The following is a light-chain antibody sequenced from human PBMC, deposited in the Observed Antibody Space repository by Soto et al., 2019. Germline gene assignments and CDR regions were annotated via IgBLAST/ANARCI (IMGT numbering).Light chain of an antibody. CDR1: ESISTW. J-gene: IGKJ1*01. V-gene: IGKV1-5*03. Sequence: DIQMTQSPSSLSASVGDRVTITCRASESISTWLAWYQQKPGKAPKLLIYGASSLESGVPTRFSGDGSETEFTLTISSLQRDDFGTYYCQQYSRLWSFGQGTKVEIE. CDR3: QQYSRLWS. CDR2: GAS.